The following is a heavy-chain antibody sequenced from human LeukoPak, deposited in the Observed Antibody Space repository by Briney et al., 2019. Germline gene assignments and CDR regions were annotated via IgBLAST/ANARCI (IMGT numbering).Heavy chain of an antibody. CDR2: ISGSGGST. D-gene: IGHD3-10*01. Sequence: GGTLRLSCAASGFTFNTYGMNWVRQAPGKGLEWVSAISGSGGSTYYADSVEGRFTISRDNSKNTLYLQMNSLRAEDTAVYYCAGRGSGSYFDYWGQGTLVTVSS. V-gene: IGHV3-23*01. CDR3: AGRGSGSYFDY. CDR1: GFTFNTYG. J-gene: IGHJ4*02.